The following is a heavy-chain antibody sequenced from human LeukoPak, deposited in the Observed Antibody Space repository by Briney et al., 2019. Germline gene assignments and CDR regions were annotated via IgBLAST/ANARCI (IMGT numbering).Heavy chain of an antibody. CDR3: TKRGAYYVDY. CDR2: INSDGSWT. D-gene: IGHD3-16*01. Sequence: GGSLRLSCAASGNYWMHWVRQAPGQGLVWVSHINSDGSWTSYADSVKGRFTISKDNAKNTVYLQMNSLRAEDTAVYYCTKRGAYYVDYWGRGIPVTFSS. J-gene: IGHJ4*02. V-gene: IGHV3-74*01. CDR1: GNYW.